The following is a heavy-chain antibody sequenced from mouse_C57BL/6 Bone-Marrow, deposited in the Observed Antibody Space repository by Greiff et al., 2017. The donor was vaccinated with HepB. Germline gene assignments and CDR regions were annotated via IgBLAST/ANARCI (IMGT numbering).Heavy chain of an antibody. V-gene: IGHV14-2*01. CDR3: ASSGPRYPYAMDY. J-gene: IGHJ4*01. CDR2: IDPEDGDT. CDR1: GFNIKDYY. Sequence: VQLQQSGAELVKPGASVKLSCTASGFNIKDYYMHWVKQRTEQGLEWIGRIDPEDGDTKYAPKFQGKATLTADTSSNTAYLQLSSLTSDATAVYFCASSGPRYPYAMDYWGQGTSVTVSS. D-gene: IGHD1-1*01.